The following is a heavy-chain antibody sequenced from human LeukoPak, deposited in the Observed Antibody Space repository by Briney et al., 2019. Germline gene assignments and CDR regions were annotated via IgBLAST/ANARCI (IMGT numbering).Heavy chain of an antibody. V-gene: IGHV3-30-3*01. J-gene: IGHJ3*02. CDR2: ISHSGDYK. CDR3: ARDISLWGSSSSPHAFDI. D-gene: IGHD6-6*01. CDR1: GFSFSNYA. Sequence: GGSLRLSCTASGFSFSNYAIHWVRRVPGKGLEWVAVISHSGDYKYYADSVQGRFTVSRDNSNNMVFLEMDSLRPDDTSMYYCARDISLWGSSSSPHAFDIWGQGTMVTVSS.